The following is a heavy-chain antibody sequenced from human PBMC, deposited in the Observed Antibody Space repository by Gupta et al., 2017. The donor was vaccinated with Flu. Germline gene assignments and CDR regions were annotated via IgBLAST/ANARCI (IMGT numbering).Heavy chain of an antibody. V-gene: IGHV3-9*01. CDR3: AKGNYNDNSGALGY. D-gene: IGHD1-7*01. CDR2: ISWNSRSI. J-gene: IGHJ4*02. Sequence: QAPGKGLEWVSFISWNSRSIAYADSVKGRFTISRDNAENSLYLQMNSLRTEDTALYYCAKGNYNDNSGALGYWGQGTLVTVSS.